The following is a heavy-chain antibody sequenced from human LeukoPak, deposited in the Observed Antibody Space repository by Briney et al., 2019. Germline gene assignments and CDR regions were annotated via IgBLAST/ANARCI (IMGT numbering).Heavy chain of an antibody. Sequence: SETLSLTCAVSGGSISSNNWWGWVRQPPGKGLEWIGYIYYSGSTYYNASLKSRVTISVDTSKNQFSLKLTSVTAADTAVYYCARDRYDSYPMDVWGQGTTVTVSS. CDR1: GGSISSNNW. D-gene: IGHD3-3*01. CDR3: ARDRYDSYPMDV. CDR2: IYYSGST. V-gene: IGHV4-4*02. J-gene: IGHJ6*02.